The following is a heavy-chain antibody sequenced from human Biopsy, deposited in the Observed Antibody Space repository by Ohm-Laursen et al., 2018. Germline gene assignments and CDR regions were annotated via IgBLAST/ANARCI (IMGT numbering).Heavy chain of an antibody. D-gene: IGHD2-2*01. CDR1: GYTFTAFS. CDR3: ARGRRHCSGTCSRWYFDL. V-gene: IGHV1-2*02. J-gene: IGHJ2*01. Sequence: GASVKVSCKPSGYTFTAFSVHWLRQAPGQGPEWMGWINPNSGGTDYSLKFQGRVSMTRDTSISTAYMDLSRLRSDDTAVYYCARGRRHCSGTCSRWYFDLWGRGTLVTVSS. CDR2: INPNSGGT.